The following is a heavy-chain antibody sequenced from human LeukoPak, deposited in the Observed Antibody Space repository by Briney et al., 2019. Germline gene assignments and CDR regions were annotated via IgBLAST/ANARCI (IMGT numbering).Heavy chain of an antibody. Sequence: ASVKVSCKASGYTFTSYDINWVRQATGQGLEWMGWMNPNSGNPGYAQKFQGRVTMTRNTSISTAYMELSSLRSEDTAVYYCARERRTNWNYLPYYYYYGMGVWGQGTTVTVSS. CDR2: MNPNSGNP. J-gene: IGHJ6*02. V-gene: IGHV1-8*01. D-gene: IGHD1-7*01. CDR1: GYTFTSYD. CDR3: ARERRTNWNYLPYYYYYGMGV.